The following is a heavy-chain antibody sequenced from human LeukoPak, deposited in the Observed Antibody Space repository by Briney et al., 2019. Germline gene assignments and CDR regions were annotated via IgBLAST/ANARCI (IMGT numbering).Heavy chain of an antibody. CDR1: GFTLSSYA. CDR3: ARECSSSNPLCS. Sequence: PGGSLRLSCAASGFTLSSYAMHWVRQAPGEGLEWVAFIHSDGRQKFYAESVMGRFTISRDISQNTLFLQMDSLRPGDTAVYYCARECSSSNPLCSWGQGAHITVSS. D-gene: IGHD6-6*01. V-gene: IGHV3-30*02. CDR2: IHSDGRQK. J-gene: IGHJ4*02.